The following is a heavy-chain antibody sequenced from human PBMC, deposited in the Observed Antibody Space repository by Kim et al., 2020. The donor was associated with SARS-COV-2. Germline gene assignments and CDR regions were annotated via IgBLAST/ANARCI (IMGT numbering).Heavy chain of an antibody. D-gene: IGHD1-26*01. J-gene: IGHJ5*02. Sequence: YNPSLERRVTISVDTSKHQFPLRLKSVTAADTAVYFCGRMRQLLIPSIFDPWGQGTLVTVSS. CDR3: GRMRQLLIPSIFDP. V-gene: IGHV4-39*06.